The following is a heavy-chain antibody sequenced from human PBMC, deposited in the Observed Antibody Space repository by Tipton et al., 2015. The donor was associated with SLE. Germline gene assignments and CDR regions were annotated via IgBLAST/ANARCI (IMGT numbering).Heavy chain of an antibody. CDR3: AKYHWNYPIFYYGKDV. D-gene: IGHD1-7*01. CDR1: GFTFTSYA. J-gene: IGHJ6*04. V-gene: IGHV3-23*01. Sequence: GSLRLSCAASGFTFTSYAMTWVRQAPGKGLEWVSTVSGHGDTTYYADSVKGRFTISRENSKNMLSLQMSSLRAEDTAVYYCAKYHWNYPIFYYGKDVWGKGPTVTVSS. CDR2: VSGHGDTT.